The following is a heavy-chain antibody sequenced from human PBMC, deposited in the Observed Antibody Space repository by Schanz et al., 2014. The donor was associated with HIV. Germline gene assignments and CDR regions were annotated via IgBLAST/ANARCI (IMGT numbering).Heavy chain of an antibody. CDR1: GFAFNNYA. J-gene: IGHJ4*02. Sequence: EVHLVESGGGLVKPGGSLRLSCAASGFAFNNYAMTWVRQAPGKGLEWVSSISESGGRTYYADSVNGRFTISRDNSKNTLSLQMTALRTEDTAIYYCAKPEYDSSGNSQTHFDYWGQGTLVSVSS. CDR3: AKPEYDSSGNSQTHFDY. CDR2: ISESGGRT. D-gene: IGHD3-22*01. V-gene: IGHV3-23*04.